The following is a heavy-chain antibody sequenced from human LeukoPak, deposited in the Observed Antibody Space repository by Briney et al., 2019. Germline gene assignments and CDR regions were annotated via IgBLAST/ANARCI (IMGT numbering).Heavy chain of an antibody. D-gene: IGHD5-24*01. CDR2: IIPIFGAG. Sequence: GASVKVSCKASGGTFSSYAISWVRQAPGQGLEWMGGIIPIFGAGNDAQKLQGRVTSTTDESTSTAYMELSSLRSEDTAVYYCAETGRDGYQSFDYWGQGTLVTVSS. CDR3: AETGRDGYQSFDY. J-gene: IGHJ4*02. CDR1: GGTFSSYA. V-gene: IGHV1-69*05.